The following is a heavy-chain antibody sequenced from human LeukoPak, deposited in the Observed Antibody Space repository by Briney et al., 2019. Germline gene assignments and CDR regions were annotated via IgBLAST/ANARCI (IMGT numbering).Heavy chain of an antibody. V-gene: IGHV4-34*01. Sequence: PSETPSLTCAVSGGSFSGYYWSWIRQSPVKGLEWIGEINHSGKINYNPSLRSRVSILVDTSKNQFSLRLSSVTAADTAVYYCARVRLELLEYYYYMDVWDKGATVTDSS. CDR1: GGSFSGYY. CDR3: ARVRLELLEYYYYMDV. CDR2: INHSGKI. D-gene: IGHD1-7*01. J-gene: IGHJ6*03.